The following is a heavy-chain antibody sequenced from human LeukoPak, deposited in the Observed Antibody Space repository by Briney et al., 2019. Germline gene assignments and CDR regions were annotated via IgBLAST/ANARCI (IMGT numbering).Heavy chain of an antibody. V-gene: IGHV3-74*01. D-gene: IGHD4-23*01. J-gene: IGHJ4*02. Sequence: GGSLRLSCAASGFTFSSYWMNWVRQAPGKGLVWVSRIASDGSSTTYADSVKGRFSISRDNAKNTLYLQMNSLRVEDTAVYYCARGQPHGNDYWGQGTLVTVSS. CDR3: ARGQPHGNDY. CDR2: IASDGSST. CDR1: GFTFSSYW.